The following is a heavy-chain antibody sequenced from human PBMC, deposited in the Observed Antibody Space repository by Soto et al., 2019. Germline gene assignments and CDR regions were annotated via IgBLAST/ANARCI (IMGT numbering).Heavy chain of an antibody. CDR1: GFTFSGYG. CDR3: ATPQGAYSSSYIDY. V-gene: IGHV3-30*03. J-gene: IGHJ4*02. Sequence: QPGGSLRLSCAATGFTFSGYGMHWVRQAPGKGLEWVAVISYDGSTKYYADSVKGRFTISRDNSKNTLYLQMNSLRAEDTAVYYCATPQGAYSSSYIDYWGQGTLVTVSS. CDR2: ISYDGSTK. D-gene: IGHD6-6*01.